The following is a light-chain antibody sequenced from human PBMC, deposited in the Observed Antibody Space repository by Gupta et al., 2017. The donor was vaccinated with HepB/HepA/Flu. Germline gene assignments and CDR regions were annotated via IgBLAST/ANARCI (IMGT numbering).Light chain of an antibody. CDR3: QQCYSSPGS. J-gene: IGKJ2*03. V-gene: IGKV1-39*01. CDR1: QSISSY. CDR2: AAS. Sequence: GDRVTITCRASQSISSYLNWYQQKPGKAPKLLIYAASSLQSGVPSRFSGSGSGTDFTLTISSLQPEDFATYYCQQCYSSPGSFGQGTKLEIK.